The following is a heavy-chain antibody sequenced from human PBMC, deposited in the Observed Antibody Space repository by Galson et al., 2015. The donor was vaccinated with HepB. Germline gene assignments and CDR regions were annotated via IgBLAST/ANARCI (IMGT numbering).Heavy chain of an antibody. D-gene: IGHD5-18*01. J-gene: IGHJ4*02. Sequence: SGDSVSSNSAAWNWIRQSPSRGLEWLGRTYYRSKWYNDYAVSVKSRITINPDTSKNQFSLQLNSVTPEDTAVYYCARDPGYSYGSEFDYWGQGTLVTVSS. V-gene: IGHV6-1*01. CDR2: TYYRSKWYN. CDR3: ARDPGYSYGSEFDY. CDR1: GDSVSSNSAA.